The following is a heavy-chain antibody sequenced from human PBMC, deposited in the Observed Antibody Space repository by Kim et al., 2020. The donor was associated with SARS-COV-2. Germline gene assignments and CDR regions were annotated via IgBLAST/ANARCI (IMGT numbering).Heavy chain of an antibody. CDR1: GFTFSSYA. CDR3: AKNQRGYDILTGYYFTLNLDY. V-gene: IGHV3-23*01. D-gene: IGHD3-9*01. CDR2: ISGSGGST. J-gene: IGHJ4*02. Sequence: GGSLRLSCAASGFTFSSYAMSWVRQAPGKGLEWVSAISGSGGSTYYADSVKGRFTISRDNSKNTLYLQMNSLRAEDTAVYYCAKNQRGYDILTGYYFTLNLDYWGQGTLVTVSS.